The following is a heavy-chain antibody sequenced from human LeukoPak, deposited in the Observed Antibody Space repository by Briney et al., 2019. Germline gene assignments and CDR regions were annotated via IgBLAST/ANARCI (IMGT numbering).Heavy chain of an antibody. CDR1: GGSFGGYY. Sequence: SETLSLTCAVYGGSFGGYYWSWVRQPPGKGLEWIGEINHSGSTNYNPSLKSRVTISVDTSKNQFSLKLSSVTAADTAVYYCARECGGDCSFSFDYWGQGTLVTVSS. D-gene: IGHD2-21*02. CDR2: INHSGST. CDR3: ARECGGDCSFSFDY. J-gene: IGHJ4*02. V-gene: IGHV4-34*01.